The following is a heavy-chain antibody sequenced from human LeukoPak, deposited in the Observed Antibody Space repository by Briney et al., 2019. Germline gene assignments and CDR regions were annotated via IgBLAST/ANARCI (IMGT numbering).Heavy chain of an antibody. Sequence: PSQTLSLTCAVYGGSFSGYYWSWIRQPPGKGLEWIGEINHSGSTYYNPSLKSRVTISVDRSKNQFSLKLSSVTAADTAVYYCAREIPEGYFDYWGQGTLVTVSS. J-gene: IGHJ4*02. V-gene: IGHV4-34*01. CDR1: GGSFSGYY. CDR3: AREIPEGYFDY. D-gene: IGHD2-2*02. CDR2: INHSGST.